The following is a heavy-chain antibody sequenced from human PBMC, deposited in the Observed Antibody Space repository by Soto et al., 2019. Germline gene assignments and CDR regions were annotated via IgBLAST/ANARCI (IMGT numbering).Heavy chain of an antibody. CDR1: GFTFSNYL. J-gene: IGHJ5*01. V-gene: IGHV3-7*01. Sequence: GGSLRLSCAASGFTFSNYLMNWVRQTPGKGLEWVATIKEDGSEKYYVDSVKGRFTISRDNAKSSLYLQMNGLRVEDTGIYYCARVIPDTRYRPSDSWGQGNLVTVSS. CDR3: ARVIPDTRYRPSDS. D-gene: IGHD1-1*01. CDR2: IKEDGSEK.